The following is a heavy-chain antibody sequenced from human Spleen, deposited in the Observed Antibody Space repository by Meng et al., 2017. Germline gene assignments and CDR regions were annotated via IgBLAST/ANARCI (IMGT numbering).Heavy chain of an antibody. CDR3: ARDKDSSGWYF. CDR1: GFTFSNYG. V-gene: IGHV3-33*01. CDR2: VWDDGDNK. D-gene: IGHD6-19*01. J-gene: IGHJ4*02. Sequence: GGSLRLSCAASGFTFSNYGMHWVRQAPGKGLEWVAVVWDDGDNKYYADSVKGRFTVSRDNSKNTPYLQMNSLRVEDTAVYYCARDKDSSGWYFGGQGTLVTVSS.